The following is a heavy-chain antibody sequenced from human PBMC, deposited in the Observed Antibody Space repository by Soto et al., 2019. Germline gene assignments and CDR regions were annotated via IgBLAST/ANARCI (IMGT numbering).Heavy chain of an antibody. CDR3: ARDPKIVAYFDY. J-gene: IGHJ4*02. Sequence: GGSLRLSCAASGFTFSSYAMHWVRQAPGKGLEWVAVISYDGSNKYYADSVKGRFTISRDNSKNTLYLQMNSLRVEDTAVYYCARDPKIVAYFDYWGQGTLVTVSS. D-gene: IGHD3-22*01. CDR2: ISYDGSNK. CDR1: GFTFSSYA. V-gene: IGHV3-30-3*01.